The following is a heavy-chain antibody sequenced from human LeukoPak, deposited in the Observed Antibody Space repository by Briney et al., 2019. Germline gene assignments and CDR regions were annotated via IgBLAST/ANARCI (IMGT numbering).Heavy chain of an antibody. CDR3: ARGSPVGNS. V-gene: IGHV4-59*01. CDR2: VYHSGTI. Sequence: SETLSLTCTVSGASMTSDYWSWIRQPPGKGLEWIGYVYHSGTIHYSPSLESRVTMSMDMSKNQFSLKLRSVTAADTAVYYCARGSPVGNSWGQGTLVTVSS. CDR1: GASMTSDY. J-gene: IGHJ4*02. D-gene: IGHD1-14*01.